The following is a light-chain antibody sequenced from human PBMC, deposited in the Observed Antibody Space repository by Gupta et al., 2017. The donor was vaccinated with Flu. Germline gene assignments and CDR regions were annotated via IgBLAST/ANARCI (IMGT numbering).Light chain of an antibody. CDR1: SSDVGGYNY. J-gene: IGLJ1*01. CDR3: SSYTSIITRV. V-gene: IGLV2-14*01. Sequence: SALPQPASVSTASGQSITLTRTGTSSDVGGYNYVSWYQQHPGKAPKLMIYEVSNRPSGVSNRFSGSKSGNTASLTISGLQAEDEADYYCSSYTSIITRVFGTGTKVTVL. CDR2: EVS.